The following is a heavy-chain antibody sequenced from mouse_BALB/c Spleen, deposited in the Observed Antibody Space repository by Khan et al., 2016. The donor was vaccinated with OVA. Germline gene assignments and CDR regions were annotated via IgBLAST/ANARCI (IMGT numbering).Heavy chain of an antibody. V-gene: IGHV5-15*02. CDR2: ISSFAYSI. CDR1: GFTFSDYG. J-gene: IGHJ4*01. Sequence: EVELVESGGGLVQPGGSRKLSCAASGFTFSDYGLAWVRQAPGKGPEWVAFISSFAYSIYYADTVTGRFTISRENAKKNLYLEMSSLRSEDTAMYYCARSWAMDYWGQGTSVTVSS. CDR3: ARSWAMDY.